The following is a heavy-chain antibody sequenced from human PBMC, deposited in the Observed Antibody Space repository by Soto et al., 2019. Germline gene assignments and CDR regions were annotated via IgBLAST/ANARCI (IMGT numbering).Heavy chain of an antibody. J-gene: IGHJ5*02. CDR3: AREDCSSTSCYNDWFDP. CDR1: GYTFTSYG. Sequence: ASVKVSCKASGYTFTSYGISWVRQAPGQGLEWMGWISAYNGNTNYAQELQGRVTMTTDTSTSTAYMELRSLRSDDTAVYYCAREDCSSTSCYNDWFDPWGQGTLVTVSS. V-gene: IGHV1-18*01. CDR2: ISAYNGNT. D-gene: IGHD2-2*02.